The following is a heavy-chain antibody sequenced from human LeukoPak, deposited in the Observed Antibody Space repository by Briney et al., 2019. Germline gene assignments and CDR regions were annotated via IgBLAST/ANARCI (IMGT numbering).Heavy chain of an antibody. CDR1: GGSFSGYY. CDR3: ASRPYGDYVIDFDY. V-gene: IGHV4-34*01. D-gene: IGHD4-17*01. CDR2: INHSGST. Sequence: PSETLSLTCAVYGGSFSGYYWSWIRQPPGKGLEWIGEINHSGSTNYNPSLKSRVTISVDTSKNQFSLKLSPVTAADTAVYYCASRPYGDYVIDFDYWGQGTLVTVSS. J-gene: IGHJ4*02.